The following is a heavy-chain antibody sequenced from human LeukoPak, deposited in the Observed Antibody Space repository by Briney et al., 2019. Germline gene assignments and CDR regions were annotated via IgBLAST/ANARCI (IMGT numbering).Heavy chain of an antibody. D-gene: IGHD4-23*01. J-gene: IGHJ4*02. CDR3: ARDRRRHDYGGTFDY. CDR1: GFTFSSYA. CDR2: ISYDGSNK. V-gene: IGHV3-30*04. Sequence: GGSLRLSCAASGFTFSSYAMHWVRQAPGKGLEWVAVISYDGSNKYYADSVKGRFTISRGNSKNTLYLQMNSLRAEDTAVYYCARDRRRHDYGGTFDYWGQGTLVTVSS.